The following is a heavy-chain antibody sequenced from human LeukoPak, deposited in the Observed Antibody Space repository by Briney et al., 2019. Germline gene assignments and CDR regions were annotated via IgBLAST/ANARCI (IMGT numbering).Heavy chain of an antibody. J-gene: IGHJ4*02. CDR1: GYTFTAYY. V-gene: IGHV1-2*02. CDR2: INPNSCGT. CDR3: ARDPSGGYFDY. D-gene: IGHD3-16*01. Sequence: GASVTVSCKASGYTFTAYYMHWVRQAPGQGPEWMGWINPNSCGTNSAQKFQDRVTMTRDTSISAAYMELSRLRSDDTAVSYCARDPSGGYFDYWDQGTLVTVSS.